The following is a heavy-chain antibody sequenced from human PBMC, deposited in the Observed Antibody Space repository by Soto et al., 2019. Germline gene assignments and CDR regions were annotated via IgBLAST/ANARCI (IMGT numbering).Heavy chain of an antibody. Sequence: SVKVSCKASGGTFSSYAISWVRQAPGQGLEWMGGIIPIFGTANYAQKFQGRGTITADESTSTAYMELSSLRSEDTAVYYCARGIVVVKYYYYYGMDVWGQGTTVTVSS. CDR1: GGTFSSYA. CDR2: IIPIFGTA. D-gene: IGHD3-22*01. J-gene: IGHJ6*02. V-gene: IGHV1-69*13. CDR3: ARGIVVVKYYYYYGMDV.